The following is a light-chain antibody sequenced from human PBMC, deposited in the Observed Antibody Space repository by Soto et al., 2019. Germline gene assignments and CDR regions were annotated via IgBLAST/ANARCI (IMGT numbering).Light chain of an antibody. CDR2: DVT. CDR1: SSDVGGYNY. V-gene: IGLV2-14*01. J-gene: IGLJ1*01. CDR3: TSFAGSGTYV. Sequence: QSVLTQPASVSGSPGQSIAISCTGTSSDVGGYNYVSWYQQYPGKAPKLIIFDVTNRPSGVSDRFSGSKSGSTASLTISGLQADDEADYYCTSFAGSGTYVFGTGT.